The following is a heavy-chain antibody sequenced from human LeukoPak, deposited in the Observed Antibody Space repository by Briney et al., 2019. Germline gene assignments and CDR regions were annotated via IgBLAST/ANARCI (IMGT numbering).Heavy chain of an antibody. CDR3: ARDSSLYDILTGANPFDY. V-gene: IGHV4-4*07. CDR2: IYTSGST. D-gene: IGHD3-9*01. Sequence: PSETLSLTCTVSGGSISSYYWSWIRQPAGKGLEWIGRIYTSGSTNYNPSLKSRVTMSVDTSKNQFSLKLSSVTAADTAVYYCARDSSLYDILTGANPFDYWGQGTLVTVSS. J-gene: IGHJ4*02. CDR1: GGSISSYY.